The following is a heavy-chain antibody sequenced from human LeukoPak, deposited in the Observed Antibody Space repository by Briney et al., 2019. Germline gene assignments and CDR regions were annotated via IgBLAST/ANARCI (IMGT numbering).Heavy chain of an antibody. J-gene: IGHJ6*02. CDR1: GFTFSSYA. V-gene: IGHV3-23*01. CDR3: AKGVNTGIVGVTEYYYYGMDV. CDR2: ISGSGGST. Sequence: QSGGSLRLSCAASGFTFSSYAMSWVRQAPGKGLEWVSAISGSGGSTYYADSVKGRFTISRDNSKNTLYLQMNSLRAEDTAVYYCAKGVNTGIVGVTEYYYYGMDVWGQGTTVTVSS. D-gene: IGHD1-26*01.